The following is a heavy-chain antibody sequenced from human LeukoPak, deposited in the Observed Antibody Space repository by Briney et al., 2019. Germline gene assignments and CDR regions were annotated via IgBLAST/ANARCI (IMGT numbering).Heavy chain of an antibody. CDR1: GFTISTNY. D-gene: IGHD3-22*01. J-gene: IGHJ4*02. CDR3: ARAPFYYDSSGYPYFDG. Sequence: GGSLRLSCAASGFTISTNYMSWVRQAPGKGLEWVSVMYTGGSTYYADSVKGRFTISRDNSKNTLYLQMNSLRAEDAALYYCARAPFYYDSSGYPYFDGWGQGTLVTVSS. V-gene: IGHV3-53*01. CDR2: MYTGGST.